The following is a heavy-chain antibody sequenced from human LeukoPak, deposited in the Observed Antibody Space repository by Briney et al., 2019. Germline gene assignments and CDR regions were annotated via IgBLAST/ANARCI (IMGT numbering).Heavy chain of an antibody. Sequence: ASVKVSCKASGYTFSSYGISWVRQAPGQGLEWVGWTSTYNGKTDYAQKLQGRVTMTTDTSTSTAYMELRSLRSDDTAVYYCARRVYRLHYMDVWGKGTTVTVSS. D-gene: IGHD2-8*01. CDR1: GYTFSSYG. CDR2: TSTYNGKT. J-gene: IGHJ6*03. V-gene: IGHV1-18*01. CDR3: ARRVYRLHYMDV.